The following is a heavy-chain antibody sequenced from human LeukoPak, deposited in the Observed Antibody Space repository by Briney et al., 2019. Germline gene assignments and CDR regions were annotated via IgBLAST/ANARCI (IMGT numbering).Heavy chain of an antibody. V-gene: IGHV3-30*04. J-gene: IGHJ4*02. Sequence: PGGSLRLSCAASGFTFSSYAMHWVRQAPGKGLEWVAVISHDGSNKDYADSVKGRFTISRDNSKNTLYLQMNSLRAEDTAMYYRATGDYWGQGTLVTVSS. D-gene: IGHD3-10*01. CDR2: ISHDGSNK. CDR3: ATGDY. CDR1: GFTFSSYA.